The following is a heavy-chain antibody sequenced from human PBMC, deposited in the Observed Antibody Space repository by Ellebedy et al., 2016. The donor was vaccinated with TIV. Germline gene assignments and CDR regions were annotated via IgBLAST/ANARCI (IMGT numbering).Heavy chain of an antibody. Sequence: AASVKVSCKASGGTFSSYAISWVRQAPGQGLEWMGGIIPIFGTANYAQKFQGRVTITADESTSTAYMELSSLRSEDTAVYYCASPLRYFDHFYYGMDVWGQGTTVTVSS. V-gene: IGHV1-69*13. CDR2: IIPIFGTA. CDR1: GGTFSSYA. CDR3: ASPLRYFDHFYYGMDV. J-gene: IGHJ6*02. D-gene: IGHD3-9*01.